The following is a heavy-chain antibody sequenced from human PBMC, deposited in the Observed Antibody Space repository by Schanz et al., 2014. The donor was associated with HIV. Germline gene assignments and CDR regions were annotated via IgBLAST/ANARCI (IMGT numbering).Heavy chain of an antibody. CDR2: INSNEGTT. Sequence: VQLVESGGGLIQPGGSLRLSCVFSGFTVSNNHLSWVRQAPGKGLEWVSRINSNEGTTDYADSVKGRFTISRDNAKNTLYLQMNSLRAEDTAVYYCARVALAVDGADYGMDVRGQGTTVTVSS. CDR1: GFTVSNNH. V-gene: IGHV3-53*01. D-gene: IGHD2-2*01. CDR3: ARVALAVDGADYGMDV. J-gene: IGHJ6*02.